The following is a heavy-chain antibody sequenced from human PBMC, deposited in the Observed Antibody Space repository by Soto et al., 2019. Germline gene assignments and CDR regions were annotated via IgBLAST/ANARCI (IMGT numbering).Heavy chain of an antibody. Sequence: EVHLVESGGGLVQPGGSLRLSCAASGFMFSGYWMSWVRQAPGKGLEWVANIKQDGSEKYFVDSMKGRFTISRDNAKNSLYLQMNSLRAEDTAVYYCASTLLGAMGRTHSRPYYFDLWGQGTLVTVSS. CDR1: GFMFSGYW. J-gene: IGHJ4*02. CDR2: IKQDGSEK. V-gene: IGHV3-7*03. CDR3: ASTLLGAMGRTHSRPYYFDL. D-gene: IGHD3-10*01.